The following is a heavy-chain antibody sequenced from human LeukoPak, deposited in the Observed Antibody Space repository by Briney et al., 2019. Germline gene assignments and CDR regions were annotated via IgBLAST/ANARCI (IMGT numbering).Heavy chain of an antibody. CDR2: VGPTGTQT. Sequence: GGSLRLSCAASGFRFSSYSINWVRQAPGKGLEWVSGVGPTGTQTYYAESVKGRFAISRDNSKNILYLQINTLRAEDTAVYYCAQDRAWIQFWSWGQGTLVTVSS. CDR3: AQDRAWIQFWS. D-gene: IGHD5-18*01. J-gene: IGHJ1*01. CDR1: GFRFSSYS. V-gene: IGHV3-23*01.